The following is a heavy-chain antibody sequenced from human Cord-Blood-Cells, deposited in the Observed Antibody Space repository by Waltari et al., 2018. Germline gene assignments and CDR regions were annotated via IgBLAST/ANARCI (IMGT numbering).Heavy chain of an antibody. CDR3: MASYRGPYGSGSYSDY. CDR1: GYTLTELS. J-gene: IGHJ4*02. Sequence: QVQLVQSGAEVKKPGASVKVSCKVSGYTLTELSMHWVRQAPGKGLEWMGGFDPEDGETIYAQEFQGRVTMTEDTSTDTAYMELSSLRSEDTAVYYCMASYRGPYGSGSYSDYWGQGTLVTVSS. CDR2: FDPEDGET. V-gene: IGHV1-24*01. D-gene: IGHD3-10*01.